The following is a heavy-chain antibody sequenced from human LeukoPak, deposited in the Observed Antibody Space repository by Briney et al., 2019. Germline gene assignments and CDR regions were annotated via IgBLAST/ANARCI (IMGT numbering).Heavy chain of an antibody. D-gene: IGHD6-6*01. CDR2: ISSSSSYI. V-gene: IGHV3-21*01. CDR3: ARIIAARLFPNYYYYMDV. CDR1: GFTFGSYS. J-gene: IGHJ6*03. Sequence: GGSLRLSCAASGFTFGSYSMNWVRQAPGKGLEWVSSISSSSSYIYYADSVKGRFTISRDNAKNSLYLQMNSLRAEDTAVYYCARIIAARLFPNYYYYMDVWGKGTTVTVSS.